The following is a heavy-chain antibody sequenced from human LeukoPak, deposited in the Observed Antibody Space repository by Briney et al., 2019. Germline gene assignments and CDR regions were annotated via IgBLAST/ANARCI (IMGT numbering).Heavy chain of an antibody. V-gene: IGHV3-30*02. J-gene: IGHJ4*02. CDR1: GFTFRSYG. D-gene: IGHD4-17*01. Sequence: TGGSLRLSCAASGFTFRSYGMHWVRQAPGKGLEWVAFIRYDGNDKYHADSVKGRFTISRDNSKNTLSLQMNSLRGDDTAVYYCAKVLYGDPYFGDWGQGTLVTVSS. CDR3: AKVLYGDPYFGD. CDR2: IRYDGNDK.